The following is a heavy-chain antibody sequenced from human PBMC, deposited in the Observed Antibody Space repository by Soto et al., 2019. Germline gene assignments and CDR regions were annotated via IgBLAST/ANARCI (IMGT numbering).Heavy chain of an antibody. CDR1: GGSISSYY. D-gene: IGHD2-15*01. CDR3: AREGCSGGSCYNWFDP. J-gene: IGHJ5*02. V-gene: IGHV4-59*01. CDR2: IYYSGST. Sequence: SETLSLTCTVSGGSISSYYWSWIRQPPGKGLEWIGYIYYSGSTNYNPSLKSRVTISVDTSKNQFSLKLSSVTAADTAVYYCAREGCSGGSCYNWFDPWGQGTLVTVSS.